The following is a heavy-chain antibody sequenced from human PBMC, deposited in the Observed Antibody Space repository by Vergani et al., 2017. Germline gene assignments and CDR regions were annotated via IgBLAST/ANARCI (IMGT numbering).Heavy chain of an antibody. CDR1: GVTSAGYA. Sequence: EVQLEESGGGLVLPGRSLRLSCVASGVTSAGYAMHWVRQAPGKGLEWVSGSIRDSTYYAASVKGRFTISRDNSKNTMYLQMNSLRAEDTAVYYCAKGLIQLITIFGVAPPPGFDYWGQGTLVTVSS. CDR3: AKGLIQLITIFGVAPPPGFDY. V-gene: IGHV3-23*04. CDR2: SIRDST. J-gene: IGHJ4*02. D-gene: IGHD3-3*01.